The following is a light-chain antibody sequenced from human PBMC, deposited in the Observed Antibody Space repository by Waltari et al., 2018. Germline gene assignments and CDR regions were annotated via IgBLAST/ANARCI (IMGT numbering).Light chain of an antibody. V-gene: IGLV2-14*03. CDR3: SSYTSSSTLV. J-gene: IGLJ2*01. CDR2: DVS. Sequence: QSALTQPASVSGSPGQSITISCTGTSSDVGGYNYVSWYQQHPGKAPKLMIYDVSNRPSVVSMRFSGSRSGNTAPLTISGLQAEDEADYYCSSYTSSSTLVFGGGTKLTVL. CDR1: SSDVGGYNY.